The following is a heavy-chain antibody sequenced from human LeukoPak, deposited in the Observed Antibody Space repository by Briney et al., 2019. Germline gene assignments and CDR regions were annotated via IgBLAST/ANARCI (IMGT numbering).Heavy chain of an antibody. V-gene: IGHV3-23*01. J-gene: IGHJ4*02. CDR1: GFTFSSYA. D-gene: IGHD6-13*01. Sequence: GGSLRLSCAASGFTFSSYAMSWVRQAPGKGLEWVSSIGGSGGSTYYGDSVKGRFTISRDNSKNTLYLQMNSLRAEDTAVYYCAKVETAAAATLRGFDYWGQGTLVTVSS. CDR3: AKVETAAAATLRGFDY. CDR2: IGGSGGST.